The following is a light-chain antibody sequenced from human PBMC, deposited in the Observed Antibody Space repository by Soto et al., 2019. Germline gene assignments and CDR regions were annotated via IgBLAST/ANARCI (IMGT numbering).Light chain of an antibody. CDR3: LQHNTYPFT. CDR2: AAS. CDR1: QDIRND. Sequence: DIQMTQSPSSLSASVGDRVTITCLASQDIRNDVGWYQQKAGKAPNRLIFAASNLHSGVPSRFSGSRSGTEVTLTIASLQPEDFATYYCLQHNTYPFTFGGGTKVDIK. V-gene: IGKV1-17*01. J-gene: IGKJ4*01.